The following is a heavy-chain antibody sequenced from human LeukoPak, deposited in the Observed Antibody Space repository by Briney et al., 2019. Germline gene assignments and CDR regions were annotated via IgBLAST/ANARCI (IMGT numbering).Heavy chain of an antibody. CDR2: ISSGGMWI. D-gene: IGHD1-26*01. CDR3: ARDAGGRTQREGWFDP. V-gene: IGHV3-21*01. J-gene: IGHJ5*02. Sequence: GGSLRLSCAASGFTFSTYSMNWVRQAPGKGLEWLSSISSGGMWIYYADSLRGRFTISRDNAKNSLYLQMKSLRVEDTGVYYCARDAGGRTQREGWFDPWGQGTLVTVSS. CDR1: GFTFSTYS.